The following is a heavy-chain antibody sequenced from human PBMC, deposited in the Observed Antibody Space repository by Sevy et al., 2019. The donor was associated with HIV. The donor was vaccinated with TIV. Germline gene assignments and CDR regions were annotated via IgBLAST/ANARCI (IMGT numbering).Heavy chain of an antibody. CDR2: IKQDGSEK. V-gene: IGHV3-7*03. CDR3: ARALIAVAGYYFDY. J-gene: IGHJ4*02. CDR1: GFTFSSYW. Sequence: GGSLRLSCAASGFTFSSYWMSWVRQAPGKGLEWVANIKQDGSEKYYVDSVKGRFTISRDNAKNSLYLQMNSLRAEDTAVYCCARALIAVAGYYFDYWGQGTLVTVSS. D-gene: IGHD6-19*01.